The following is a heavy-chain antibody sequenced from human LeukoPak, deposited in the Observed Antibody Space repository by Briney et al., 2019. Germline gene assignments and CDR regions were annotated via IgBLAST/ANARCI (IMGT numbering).Heavy chain of an antibody. J-gene: IGHJ4*02. CDR2: IYPRGST. CDR1: GGPISTYC. D-gene: IGHD5-18*01. CDR3: ARDRSGYSEYYFDY. V-gene: IGHV4-4*07. Sequence: PSETLSLTCTVSGGPISTYCWSWIRQPAGKGLEWIGRIYPRGSTFYNPSLKSRVTISIDKSKNQLFLNLTSVTAADTALYYCARDRSGYSEYYFDYWGQGSLVTVSS.